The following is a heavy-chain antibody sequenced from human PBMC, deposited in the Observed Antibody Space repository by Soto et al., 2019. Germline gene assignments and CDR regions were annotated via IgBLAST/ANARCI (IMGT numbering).Heavy chain of an antibody. J-gene: IGHJ3*01. D-gene: IGHD3-22*01. Sequence: SETLSLTCTVSGDSISSYFWTWIRQPPGKALEWIGYMFHSGRTNYNPSLTSRVTVSADTSNNQFSLTLTSVTAADTAVYYCAKAVKYYDSTGYDAFAVWGQGIMVTVSS. CDR2: MFHSGRT. V-gene: IGHV4-59*01. CDR3: AKAVKYYDSTGYDAFAV. CDR1: GDSISSYF.